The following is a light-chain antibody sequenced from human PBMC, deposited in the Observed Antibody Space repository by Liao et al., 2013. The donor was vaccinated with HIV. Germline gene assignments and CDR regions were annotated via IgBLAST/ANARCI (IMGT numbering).Light chain of an antibody. J-gene: IGLJ3*02. V-gene: IGLV3-1*01. CDR3: QAWDSSPNWV. CDR2: QDT. CDR1: KLGNKY. Sequence: SYELTQPPSVSVSPGQTASITCSGDKLGNKYASWYQQKPGQSPVLVIYQDTKRPSGIPERFSGSNSGNTATLTISGTQATDEADYYCQAWDSSPNWVFGGGTKLTVL.